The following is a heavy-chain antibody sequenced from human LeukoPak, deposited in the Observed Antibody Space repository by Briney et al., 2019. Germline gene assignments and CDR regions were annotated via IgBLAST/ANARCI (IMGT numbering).Heavy chain of an antibody. D-gene: IGHD3-16*02. CDR3: ARRDYVWGSYRYRYFDY. V-gene: IGHV3-23*01. J-gene: IGHJ4*02. CDR2: IGGSASST. Sequence: GGSLRLSCAASGFTFSNYAMSWVRQAPGKGLEWVSAIGGSASSTYYADSVKGRFTISRDNAKNSLYLQMNSLRAEDTAVYYCARRDYVWGSYRYRYFDYWGQGTLVTVSS. CDR1: GFTFSNYA.